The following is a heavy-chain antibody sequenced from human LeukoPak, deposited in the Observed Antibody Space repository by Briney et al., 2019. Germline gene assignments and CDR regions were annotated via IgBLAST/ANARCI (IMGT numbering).Heavy chain of an antibody. J-gene: IGHJ3*02. V-gene: IGHV1-24*01. CDR3: ATDRCQTRLSCYDYAFDI. CDR1: GYTLTELS. D-gene: IGHD5-12*01. Sequence: ASVKVSCKVSGYTLTELSMHWVRRAPGKGLEWMGGFDPEDGETIYAQKFQGRVTMTEDTSTDTAYMELSSLRSEDTAVYYCATDRCQTRLSCYDYAFDIWGQGTMVTVSS. CDR2: FDPEDGET.